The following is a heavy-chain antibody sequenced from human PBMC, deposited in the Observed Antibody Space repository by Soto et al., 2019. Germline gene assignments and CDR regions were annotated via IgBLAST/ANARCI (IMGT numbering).Heavy chain of an antibody. CDR1: GDTFTANY. J-gene: IGHJ5*01. CDR2: INPNSGNT. V-gene: IGHV1-8*02. Sequence: GASVKVSCKASGDTFTANYIHWVRQAPGQGFEWMGWINPNSGNTGYAQNFRGRVTMTQNTAIGTAYMELSSLRSDDTATYYCTRAYGAETFDFWGQGTRVTVSS. CDR3: TRAYGAETFDF. D-gene: IGHD3-10*01.